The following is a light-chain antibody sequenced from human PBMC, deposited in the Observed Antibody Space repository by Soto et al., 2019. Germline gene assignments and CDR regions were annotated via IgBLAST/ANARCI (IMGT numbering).Light chain of an antibody. CDR3: SSYAGSNTDVV. V-gene: IGLV2-8*01. CDR1: SSDVGGYNY. J-gene: IGLJ2*01. Sequence: QSALTQPPSASGSPGQSVTISCTGTSSDVGGYNYVSWYQQHPGKVPKLMIYEVNKRASGVPDRFSGSKSGNTASLTVSGLQAEDEADYYCSSYAGSNTDVVFGGGTKVTVL. CDR2: EVN.